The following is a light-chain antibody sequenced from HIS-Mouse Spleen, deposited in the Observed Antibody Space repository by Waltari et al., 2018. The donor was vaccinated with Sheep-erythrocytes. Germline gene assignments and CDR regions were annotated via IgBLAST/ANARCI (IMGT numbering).Light chain of an antibody. CDR3: SSYTSSSTLV. CDR1: SSDVGGYNY. V-gene: IGLV2-14*01. CDR2: EVS. Sequence: QSALTQPASVSGSPGQSITISCTGTSSDVGGYNYVSWYHQHTVKAPKLMIYEVSTRPSGVSNRFSGSKSGKTASLTISGLQAEDEADYYCSSYTSSSTLVFGGGTKLTVL. J-gene: IGLJ3*02.